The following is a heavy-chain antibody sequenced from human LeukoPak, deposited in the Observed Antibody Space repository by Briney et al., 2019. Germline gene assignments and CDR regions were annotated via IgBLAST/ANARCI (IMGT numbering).Heavy chain of an antibody. D-gene: IGHD1-26*01. CDR3: ARGAYSGSYGIDY. J-gene: IGHJ4*02. Sequence: ASVKVSCKASGYTFTSYYMHWVRQAPGQGLEWMGIINPSGGSTSCAQKFQGRVTITRDTSTSTVYMEMSSLRAEDTAVYYCARGAYSGSYGIDYWGQGTLVTVSS. CDR1: GYTFTSYY. V-gene: IGHV1-46*01. CDR2: INPSGGST.